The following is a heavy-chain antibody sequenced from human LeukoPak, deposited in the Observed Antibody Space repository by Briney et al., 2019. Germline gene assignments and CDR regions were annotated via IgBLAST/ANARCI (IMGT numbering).Heavy chain of an antibody. V-gene: IGHV4-30-4*01. Sequence: PSETLSLTCTVSGGSISSGDYYWSWIRQPPGKGLEWIGYIYYSGSTSYNPPLKSRVDISVDTSKNQFSLKLSSVTAADTAVYYCARIRGLFRYFDYWGQGTLVTVSS. CDR1: GGSISSGDYY. D-gene: IGHD2-21*01. CDR2: IYYSGST. CDR3: ARIRGLFRYFDY. J-gene: IGHJ4*02.